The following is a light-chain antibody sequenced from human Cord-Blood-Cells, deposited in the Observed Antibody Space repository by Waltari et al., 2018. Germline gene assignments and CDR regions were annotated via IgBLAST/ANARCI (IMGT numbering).Light chain of an antibody. J-gene: IGLJ3*02. V-gene: IGLV2-14*01. CDR1: SSDVGGHNY. CDR3: SSYTSSSTV. CDR2: DVS. Sequence: QSALTQPASVSGSPGQSITISCTGTSSDVGGHNYVSWYQQNPGKAPKLMIYDVSNRPPGVSNRFSGSRSGNTAALTISGLQAEDEADYYCSSYTSSSTVFGGGTKLTVL.